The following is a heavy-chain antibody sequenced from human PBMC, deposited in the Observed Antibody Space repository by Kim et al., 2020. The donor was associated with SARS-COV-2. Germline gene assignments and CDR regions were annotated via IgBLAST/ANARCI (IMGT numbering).Heavy chain of an antibody. J-gene: IGHJ4*02. D-gene: IGHD4-17*01. Sequence: CNPTLKSRVTIAVDPSKNQFALKLSSVTAAETAVYYCAREEGYGGNSGYWGQGTLVTVSS. CDR3: AREEGYGGNSGY. V-gene: IGHV4-30-2*04.